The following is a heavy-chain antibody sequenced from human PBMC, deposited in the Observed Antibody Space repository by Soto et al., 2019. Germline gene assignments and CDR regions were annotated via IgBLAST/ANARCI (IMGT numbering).Heavy chain of an antibody. Sequence: SETLSLTCSVSGGSINNSTSFWGWLRQSPGKGLEWIATINYRWPAEYNPSLKSRVTISVDRSRNVLSLQMNYVTAPEPAVYYCDNYLTSRPWFDTWGQGTLVTVSS. CDR2: INYRWPA. CDR1: GGSINNSTSF. CDR3: DNYLTSRPWFDT. D-gene: IGHD6-6*01. V-gene: IGHV4-39*02. J-gene: IGHJ5*02.